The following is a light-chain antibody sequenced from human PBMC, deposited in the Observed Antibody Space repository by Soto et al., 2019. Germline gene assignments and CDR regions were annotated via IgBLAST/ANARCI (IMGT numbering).Light chain of an antibody. CDR3: QQYNSYPIT. V-gene: IGKV1-5*03. Sequence: DIQMTQSPSTLSASVGDTVTITCRASQTMSTWLAWYQQKSGNAPKLLIYKASSLESEVPSRFSGSGSGTEFTLTISSLQPDDFATYYFQQYNSYPITFRQGTRLEIK. J-gene: IGKJ5*01. CDR2: KAS. CDR1: QTMSTW.